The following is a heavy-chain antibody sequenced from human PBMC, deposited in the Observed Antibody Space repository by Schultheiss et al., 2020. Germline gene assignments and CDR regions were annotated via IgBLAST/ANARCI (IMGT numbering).Heavy chain of an antibody. J-gene: IGHJ5*02. V-gene: IGHV4-4*02. CDR2: INHSGST. CDR1: GGSISSSNW. Sequence: GSLRLSCAVSGGSISSSNWWSWVRQPPGKGLEWIGEINHSGSTNYNPSLKSRVTISLDTSKSQFSLKLRSVTAADTAVYYCARSCSSTSCHNWFDPWGQGTLVTVSS. CDR3: ARSCSSTSCHNWFDP. D-gene: IGHD2-2*01.